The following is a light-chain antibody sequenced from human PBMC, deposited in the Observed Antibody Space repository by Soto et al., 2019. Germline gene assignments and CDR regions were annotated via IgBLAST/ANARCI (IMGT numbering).Light chain of an antibody. CDR1: SSDVGGYNY. V-gene: IGLV2-14*01. J-gene: IGLJ1*01. Sequence: QSVLTQPASVSGSPGQSITISCTGTSSDVGGYNYVSWYQQHPGKAPKFMIYEVSDRPSGVSNRFSGSKSGNTASLTISGLQAEDEADYYCCSYAGSYVFGTGTKVTVL. CDR3: CSYAGSYV. CDR2: EVS.